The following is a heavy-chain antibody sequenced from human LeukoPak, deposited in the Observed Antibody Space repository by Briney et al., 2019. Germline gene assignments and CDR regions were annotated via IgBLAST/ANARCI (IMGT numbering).Heavy chain of an antibody. CDR3: ASADGSGWYYFDS. CDR2: IYNSGST. Sequence: SETLSLTCTVSGVSISSYFWSWLRQPPGKGLEWIGYIYNSGSTNYNPSLKSRVTISVDTSKNQFSLKLTSVTAADTAVYYCASADGSGWYYFDSWGQGTLVTVSS. J-gene: IGHJ4*02. V-gene: IGHV4-59*01. CDR1: GVSISSYF. D-gene: IGHD6-19*01.